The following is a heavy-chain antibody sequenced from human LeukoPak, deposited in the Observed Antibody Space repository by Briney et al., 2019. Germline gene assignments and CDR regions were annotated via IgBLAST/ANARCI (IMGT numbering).Heavy chain of an antibody. CDR3: ANTLFYDRGHETFQH. CDR2: ISVSVGST. CDR1: GFTFSSDA. V-gene: IGHV3-23*01. D-gene: IGHD2/OR15-2a*01. Sequence: GGSLRLSCAASGFTFSSDAMSWVRQAPGKGLEWGAAISVSVGSTNYAPSVKGRFTISRDNSKHTLYLQTNSLRPQHTPVYHCANTLFYDRGHETFQHWGQGSLETVSS. J-gene: IGHJ1*01.